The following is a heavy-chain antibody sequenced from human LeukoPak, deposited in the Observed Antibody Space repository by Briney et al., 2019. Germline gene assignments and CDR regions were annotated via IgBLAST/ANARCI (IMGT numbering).Heavy chain of an antibody. CDR2: IRYDGSNK. CDR1: GFIFSRYG. D-gene: IGHD4-11*01. CDR3: ARDQFGVDSNYVNWFDP. Sequence: GRSLRLSCAPSGFIFSRYGLHWVGQAPGKGLEWVAFIRYDGSNKYYADSVKGRFTISRDNSKNTLYLQMNSLRAEDTAVYYCARDQFGVDSNYVNWFDPWGQGTLVTVSS. J-gene: IGHJ5*02. V-gene: IGHV3-30*02.